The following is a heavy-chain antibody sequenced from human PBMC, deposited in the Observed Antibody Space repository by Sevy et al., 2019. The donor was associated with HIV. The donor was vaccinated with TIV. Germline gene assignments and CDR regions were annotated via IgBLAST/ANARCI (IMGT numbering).Heavy chain of an antibody. CDR1: GFTFKNWG. V-gene: IGHV3-30*18. J-gene: IGHJ4*02. Sequence: GGSLRLSCAASGFTFKNWGMHWVRQAPGKGLEWVTIISNDGTKEHDADSVKGRFTISRDNSKNTLYLQMNNLRPEDTAVYYCAKAVDTMGFYLDHWGKGTLVTVSS. CDR2: ISNDGTKE. D-gene: IGHD3-10*01. CDR3: AKAVDTMGFYLDH.